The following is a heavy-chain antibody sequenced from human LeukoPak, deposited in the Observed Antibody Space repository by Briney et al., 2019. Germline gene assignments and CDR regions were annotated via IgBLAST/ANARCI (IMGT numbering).Heavy chain of an antibody. J-gene: IGHJ4*02. Sequence: ASVKVSCKASGYTFTGYYMHWVRQAPGQGLEWMGWINPNSGGTNYAQKFQGRVTMTRDTSISTAYMEVSRLRSDDTAVYYCAREVVAYDSSGLSLGYWGRGTLVTVSS. CDR1: GYTFTGYY. CDR3: AREVVAYDSSGLSLGY. CDR2: INPNSGGT. V-gene: IGHV1-2*02. D-gene: IGHD3-22*01.